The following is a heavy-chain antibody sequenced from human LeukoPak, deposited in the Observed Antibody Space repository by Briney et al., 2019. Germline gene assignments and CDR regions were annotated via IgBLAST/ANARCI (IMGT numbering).Heavy chain of an antibody. CDR3: ARDPPDNWNFEYNWFDP. J-gene: IGHJ5*02. D-gene: IGHD1-1*01. CDR2: INWNGGST. CDR1: GFTFDDYG. Sequence: PGGSLRLSCAASGFTFDDYGMSWVRQAPGKGLECGSGINWNGGSTDYADSVKGRFTISRDNAKNSLYLQMNSLRAADTALYYCARDPPDNWNFEYNWFDPWGQGTLVTVSS. V-gene: IGHV3-20*04.